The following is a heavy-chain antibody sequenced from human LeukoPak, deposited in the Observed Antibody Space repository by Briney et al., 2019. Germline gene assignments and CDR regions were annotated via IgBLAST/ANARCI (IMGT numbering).Heavy chain of an antibody. CDR2: IIPIFGTA. J-gene: IGHJ4*02. CDR3: ARDPGQLVLPGTWD. CDR1: GGTFSSYA. Sequence: SVRVSCKASGGTFSSYAISWVRQAPGQGLEWMGGIIPIFGTANYAQKFQGRVTITTDESTSTAYMELSSLRSEDTAVYYCARDPGQLVLPGTWDWGQGTLVTVSS. D-gene: IGHD6-6*01. V-gene: IGHV1-69*05.